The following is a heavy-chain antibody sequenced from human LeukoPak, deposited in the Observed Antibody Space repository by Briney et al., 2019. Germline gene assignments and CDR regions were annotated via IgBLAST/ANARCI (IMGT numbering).Heavy chain of an antibody. CDR3: AKDGVFRWFGELLSPYYLDY. Sequence: GGSLRLSCAASGFTFSSYSMNWVRQAPGKGLEWVSSISSSSSYIYYADSVKGRFTISRDNSKNTLYLQMNSLRAEDTAVYYCAKDGVFRWFGELLSPYYLDYWGQGTLVTVSS. V-gene: IGHV3-21*04. CDR1: GFTFSSYS. CDR2: ISSSSSYI. D-gene: IGHD3-10*01. J-gene: IGHJ4*02.